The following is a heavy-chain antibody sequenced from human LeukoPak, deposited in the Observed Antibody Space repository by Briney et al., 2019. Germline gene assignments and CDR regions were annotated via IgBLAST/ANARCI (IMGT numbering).Heavy chain of an antibody. Sequence: GGSLRLSCAASGFNFISYGMHWVRQAPGKGLEWVGVISDDGRNKKYADSVKGRFTISRDNSKDTLYLQMNSLRDEDTAVYYCAKRPSDYGDYVTYFDYSGQGTLVTVSS. CDR2: ISDDGRNK. V-gene: IGHV3-30*18. J-gene: IGHJ4*02. D-gene: IGHD4-17*01. CDR3: AKRPSDYGDYVTYFDY. CDR1: GFNFISYG.